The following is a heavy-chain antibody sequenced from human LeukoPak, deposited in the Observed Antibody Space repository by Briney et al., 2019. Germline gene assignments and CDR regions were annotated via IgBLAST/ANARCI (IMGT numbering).Heavy chain of an antibody. CDR1: GGSLSGHY. D-gene: IGHD2-2*01. CDR2: IYYTGTT. V-gene: IGHV4-59*11. Sequence: SETLSLTCTVGGGSLSGHYWGWIRQPPGKGLELVGHIYYTGTTFYNPSLNSRVTITLDTSRNQFSLRLTSVIAADTAVYYCARFSWGCSTASCYLTNWGQEALVTVSS. J-gene: IGHJ4*02. CDR3: ARFSWGCSTASCYLTN.